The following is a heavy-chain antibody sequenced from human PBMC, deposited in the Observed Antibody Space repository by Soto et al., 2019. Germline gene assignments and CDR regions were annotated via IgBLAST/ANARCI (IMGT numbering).Heavy chain of an antibody. CDR2: IIPILGIA. D-gene: IGHD4-17*01. V-gene: IGHV1-69*08. CDR3: ARDSYGGNTFDY. Sequence: QVQLVQSGAEVKKPGSSVKVSCKASGGTFSSYTISWVRQAPGQGLEWMGRIIPILGIANYAQKFLGRVTITSDKSTSTAYMELSSLRSEDTAVYYCARDSYGGNTFDYWGQGTLVTVSS. J-gene: IGHJ4*02. CDR1: GGTFSSYT.